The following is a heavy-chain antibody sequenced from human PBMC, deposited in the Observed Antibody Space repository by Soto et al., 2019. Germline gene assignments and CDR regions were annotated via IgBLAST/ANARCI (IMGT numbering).Heavy chain of an antibody. J-gene: IGHJ4*02. D-gene: IGHD1-26*01. CDR3: TTDRLVGATYFDY. Sequence: EVQLVESGGGLVKPGGSLRLSCAASGFTFSNAWMSWVRQAPGKGLEWVGRIKSKTDGGTTDYAAPVKGRFTISRDDSKNTLYLQMNSLKTEDTAVYYCTTDRLVGATYFDYWGQGTLVTVSS. CDR1: GFTFSNAW. V-gene: IGHV3-15*01. CDR2: IKSKTDGGTT.